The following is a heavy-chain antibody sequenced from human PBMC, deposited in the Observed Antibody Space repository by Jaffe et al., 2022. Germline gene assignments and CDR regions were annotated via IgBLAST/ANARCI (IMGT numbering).Heavy chain of an antibody. CDR1: GFTFSSYS. CDR3: ARLELNVVVVAATDY. D-gene: IGHD2-15*01. V-gene: IGHV3-48*01. CDR2: ISSSSSTI. Sequence: EVQLVESGGGLVQPGGSLRLSCAASGFTFSSYSMNWVRQAPGKGLEWVSYISSSSSTIYYADSVKGRFTISRDNAKNSLYLQMNSLRAEDTAVYYCARLELNVVVVAATDYWGQGTLVTVSS. J-gene: IGHJ4*02.